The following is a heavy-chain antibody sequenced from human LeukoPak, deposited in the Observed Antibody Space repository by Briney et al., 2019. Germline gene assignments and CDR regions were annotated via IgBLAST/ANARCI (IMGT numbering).Heavy chain of an antibody. CDR2: IASETYGGTA. J-gene: IGHJ5*02. V-gene: IGHV3-49*04. CDR1: GFTFSSSA. Sequence: PGGSLRLSCAASGFTFSSSAMSWVRQAPGKGLEWVGFIASETYGGTAEYAASVKGRFIISRDDSKSIAYLQMNSLKTEDTAVYYCTRDQTPYHWGQGTLVTVSS. CDR3: TRDQTPYH.